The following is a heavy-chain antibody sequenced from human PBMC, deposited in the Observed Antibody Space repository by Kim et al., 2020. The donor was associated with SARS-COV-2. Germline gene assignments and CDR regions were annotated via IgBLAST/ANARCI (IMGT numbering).Heavy chain of an antibody. D-gene: IGHD3-22*01. CDR1: GGSISSGGYY. J-gene: IGHJ4*02. CDR3: ARARITMVVVVGAFDY. CDR2: IYYSGST. Sequence: SETLSLTCTVSGGSISSGGYYWSWIRQHPGKGLEWIGYIYYSGSTYYNPSLKSRVTISVDTSKNQFSLKLSSVTAADTAVYYCARARITMVVVVGAFDYWGQGTLVTVSS. V-gene: IGHV4-31*03.